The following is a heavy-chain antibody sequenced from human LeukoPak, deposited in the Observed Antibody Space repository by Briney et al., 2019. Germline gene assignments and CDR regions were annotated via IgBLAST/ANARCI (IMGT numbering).Heavy chain of an antibody. D-gene: IGHD1-1*01. Sequence: SETLSLTCGVSGYSISTTSHYWGWIRQPPGGGLEWIGSIYYSGRTYYNPSLKSRVTISVDTSKNQFSLTLSSVTAADTAVYYCARHDGTVTFNWFDPWGQGTLVTVSS. CDR1: GYSISTTSHY. CDR3: ARHDGTVTFNWFDP. V-gene: IGHV4-39*01. J-gene: IGHJ5*02. CDR2: IYYSGRT.